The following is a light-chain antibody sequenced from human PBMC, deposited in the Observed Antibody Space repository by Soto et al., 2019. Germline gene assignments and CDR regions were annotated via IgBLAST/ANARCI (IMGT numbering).Light chain of an antibody. CDR2: KAT. Sequence: IQLTQSPSTLSASVGXRVTITCRASQSVQTWLAWFQQKPGKAPKLLIYKATTLETGVPSRFSGSGSETEFTLTISSLQPDDLGTYYCQQYNNYFTFGQGTKVDIK. CDR3: QQYNNYFT. J-gene: IGKJ1*01. CDR1: QSVQTW. V-gene: IGKV1-5*03.